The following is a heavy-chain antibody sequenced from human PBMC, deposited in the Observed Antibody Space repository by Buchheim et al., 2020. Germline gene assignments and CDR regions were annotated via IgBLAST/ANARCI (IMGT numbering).Heavy chain of an antibody. CDR3: ARTVVASSRPFDY. D-gene: IGHD2-15*01. CDR2: IIPIFGTP. V-gene: IGHV1-69*06. Sequence: QVQLVQSGAEVKTPGSSVKVSCKASGGTFNNYAVSWVRQAPGQGLEWMGGIIPIFGTPNYSPKFQGRVTINADKSTSTAYMELSTLTSEDTAVYFCARTVVASSRPFDYWGQGTL. CDR1: GGTFNNYA. J-gene: IGHJ4*02.